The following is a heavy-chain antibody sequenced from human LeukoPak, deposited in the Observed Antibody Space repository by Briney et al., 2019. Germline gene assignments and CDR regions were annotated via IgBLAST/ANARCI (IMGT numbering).Heavy chain of an antibody. Sequence: PGGSLRLSCAASGFTFSSYAMSWVRQAPGKGLEWVSAFSGSGGSTYYADSVKGRFTISRDNSKNTLYLQMNSLRAEDTAVYYCANRCSSTSCLIDYWGQGTLVTVSS. D-gene: IGHD2-2*01. CDR1: GFTFSSYA. CDR3: ANRCSSTSCLIDY. J-gene: IGHJ4*02. V-gene: IGHV3-23*01. CDR2: FSGSGGST.